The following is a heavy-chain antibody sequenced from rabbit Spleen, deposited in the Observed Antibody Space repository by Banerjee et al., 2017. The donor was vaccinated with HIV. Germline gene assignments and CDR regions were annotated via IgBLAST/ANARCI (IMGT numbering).Heavy chain of an antibody. J-gene: IGHJ4*01. CDR3: ARSGGYAGNGDGHFKL. CDR2: IDSGSSGFT. CDR1: GVSFSSSSY. Sequence: QSLEESGGDLVKPGASLTLTCTASGVSFSSSSYMCWVRQAPGKGLEWIACIDSGSSGFTYFATWAKGRFTCSKTSSTTVDLKMTSLTAADTATYFCARSGGYAGNGDGHFKLWGPGTLVTVS. D-gene: IGHD4-2*01. V-gene: IGHV1S40*01.